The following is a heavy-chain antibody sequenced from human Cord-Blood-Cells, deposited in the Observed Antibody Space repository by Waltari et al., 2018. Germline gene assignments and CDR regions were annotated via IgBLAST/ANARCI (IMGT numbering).Heavy chain of an antibody. J-gene: IGHJ4*02. V-gene: IGHV3-48*02. CDR1: GFTFSSYS. CDR3: ARDNEDSSSFDY. Sequence: EVQLVESGGGLVQPGGSLRLSCAASGFTFSSYSMNWVRRAPGKGLEWVSYMSSSSSTRYYADSVKGRFTISRDNAKNSLYLQMNSLRDEDTAVYYCARDNEDSSSFDYWGQGTLVTVSS. D-gene: IGHD6-6*01. CDR2: MSSSSSTR.